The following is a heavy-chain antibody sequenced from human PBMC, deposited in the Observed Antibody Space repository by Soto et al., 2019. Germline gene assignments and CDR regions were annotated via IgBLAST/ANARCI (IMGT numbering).Heavy chain of an antibody. Sequence: ASVKVSCKASGYTFTSYAMHWVRQAPGQRLEWMGWINAGNGNTKYSQKFQGRVTITRDTSASTAYMELSSLRSEDTAVYYCARDWPPYCSGGSCYSSGLFDYWGQGTPVTVSS. V-gene: IGHV1-3*01. D-gene: IGHD2-15*01. CDR2: INAGNGNT. CDR3: ARDWPPYCSGGSCYSSGLFDY. CDR1: GYTFTSYA. J-gene: IGHJ4*02.